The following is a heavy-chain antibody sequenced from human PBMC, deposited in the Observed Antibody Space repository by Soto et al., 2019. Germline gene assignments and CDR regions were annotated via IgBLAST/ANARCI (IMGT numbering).Heavy chain of an antibody. V-gene: IGHV3-11*06. D-gene: IGHD2-21*01. J-gene: IGHJ4*02. CDR3: AKTIVAASGYYFDH. Sequence: QVQLVESGGDLVQPGGSLRLACAASGFSFSDSYMSWVRQAPGKGLEWLSYISGGSSYTNYADSVQGRFTISRDNAKGSLYLEMNSLRADDTAVYYCAKTIVAASGYYFDHWGQGNVVTVSS. CDR2: ISGGSSYT. CDR1: GFSFSDSY.